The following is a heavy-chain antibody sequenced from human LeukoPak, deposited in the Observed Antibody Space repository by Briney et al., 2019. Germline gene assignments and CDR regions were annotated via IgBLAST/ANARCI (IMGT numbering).Heavy chain of an antibody. CDR1: GGSISSYY. J-gene: IGHJ4*02. Sequence: SETLSLTCTVSGGSISSYYWSWIRQPPGKGLEWIGYIYYSGSTNYNPSLKSRVTISVDTSKNQFSLKLSSVTAADTAVYYCARDVGSYGGNLYLDYWGQGTLVTVSS. V-gene: IGHV4-59*01. CDR2: IYYSGST. D-gene: IGHD4-23*01. CDR3: ARDVGSYGGNLYLDY.